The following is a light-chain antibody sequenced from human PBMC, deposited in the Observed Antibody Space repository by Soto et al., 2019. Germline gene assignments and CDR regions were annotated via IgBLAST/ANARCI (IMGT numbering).Light chain of an antibody. J-gene: IGKJ4*02. CDR1: QSVSSN. CDR3: QQYNPWPPPRT. Sequence: EIVMTQSPATLSVSPGERATLSCRASQSVSSNLAWYQQKPGQAPRLLIYGASTRATGIPARFSGSGSGTQLTLTISILQSEDFPVYYCQQYNPWPPPRTFGGGTKVDIK. CDR2: GAS. V-gene: IGKV3-15*01.